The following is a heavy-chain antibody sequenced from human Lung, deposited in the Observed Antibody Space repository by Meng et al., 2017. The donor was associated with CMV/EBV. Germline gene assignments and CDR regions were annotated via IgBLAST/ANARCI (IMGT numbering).Heavy chain of an antibody. V-gene: IGHV1-69*01. CDR1: FSTFA. Sequence: FSTFAISWLRHAPGQGLEWMGGVVPLFGTANYAQKFQGRVTITADASTTTAYMELRSLKSEDTAIYFCARDVPRAGGAGSQFDFWGQGTLVTVSS. CDR2: VVPLFGTA. CDR3: ARDVPRAGGAGSQFDF. D-gene: IGHD6-13*01. J-gene: IGHJ4*02.